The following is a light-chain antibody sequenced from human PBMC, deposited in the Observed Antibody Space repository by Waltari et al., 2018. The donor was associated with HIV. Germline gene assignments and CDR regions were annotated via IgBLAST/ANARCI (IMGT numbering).Light chain of an antibody. J-gene: IGKJ4*01. V-gene: IGKV4-1*01. CDR2: CAV. CDR3: QQDYSTPLT. CDR1: QSVLYSSHNKNY. Sequence: DIVMTQSPDSLAVSLGERATINCKSSQSVLYSSHNKNYLAWDQQKQGQSHKLLIYCAVTRECGVPDRFSGSGSGTDFTLTISSLQAEDVAVYYCQQDYSTPLTFGGGTKVEIK.